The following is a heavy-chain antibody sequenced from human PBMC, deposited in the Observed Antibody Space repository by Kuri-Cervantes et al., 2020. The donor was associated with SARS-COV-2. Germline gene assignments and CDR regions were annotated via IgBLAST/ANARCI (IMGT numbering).Heavy chain of an antibody. Sequence: GESLKISCAASGFTFSDYYMTWIRQAPGKGLEWVSYISNSGSYTNYADSVKGRFTISRDNAKNSLYLQMSSLRAEDTAVYYCARDRDGYSSSWYGGYYYGMDVWGQGTTVTVSS. J-gene: IGHJ6*02. CDR3: ARDRDGYSSSWYGGYYYGMDV. CDR2: ISNSGSYT. CDR1: GFTFSDYY. D-gene: IGHD6-13*01. V-gene: IGHV3-11*06.